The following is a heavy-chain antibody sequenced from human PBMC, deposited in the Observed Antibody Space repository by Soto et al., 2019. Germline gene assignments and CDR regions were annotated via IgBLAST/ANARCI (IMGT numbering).Heavy chain of an antibody. J-gene: IGHJ6*02. D-gene: IGHD5-12*01. V-gene: IGHV1-69*01. Sequence: QVQRVQPGPEVKKPASSVKFSCMASGGTFSSYAISWVRHAPGPGLEWVGGIIPIFRTANCAQKLQGRVTITADDSTSTGYLGLSSLRSEATAVYYCARDPRGRVLIVATVYDYGMHVWGPGNTVTVSS. CDR1: GGTFSSYA. CDR3: ARDPRGRVLIVATVYDYGMHV. CDR2: IIPIFRTA.